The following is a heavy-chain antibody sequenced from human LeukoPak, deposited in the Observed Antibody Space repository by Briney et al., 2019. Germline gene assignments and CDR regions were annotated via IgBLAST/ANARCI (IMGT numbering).Heavy chain of an antibody. V-gene: IGHV4-59*01. Sequence: SETLSLTCTVSGGSISTYYWNWIRQPPGKGLEWIGYIYHSGSTNYNPSLQSRVTILVDTSKNQFSLKLSSVTAADTAVYYCARGFSSGWLDYWGQGTLVTVSS. CDR1: GGSISTYY. CDR2: IYHSGST. J-gene: IGHJ4*02. D-gene: IGHD6-19*01. CDR3: ARGFSSGWLDY.